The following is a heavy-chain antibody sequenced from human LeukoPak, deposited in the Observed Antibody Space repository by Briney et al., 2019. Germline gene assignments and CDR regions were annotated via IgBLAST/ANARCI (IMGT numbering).Heavy chain of an antibody. V-gene: IGHV2-5*02. CDR3: AHSEDYYGSVDAFDI. CDR2: FYWDDDK. CDR1: GFSLSTSGVG. D-gene: IGHD3-10*01. Sequence: KLSGPTLVKPTQTLTLTCTFSGFSLSTSGVGVGWIRQPPGKALEWRASFYWDDDKRYSPSLKSRLTITKDTSKNQVVLTMTNMDPVDTATYYCAHSEDYYGSVDAFDIWGQGTMVTVSS. J-gene: IGHJ3*02.